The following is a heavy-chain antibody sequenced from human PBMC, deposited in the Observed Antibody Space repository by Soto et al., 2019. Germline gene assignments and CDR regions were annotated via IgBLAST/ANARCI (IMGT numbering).Heavy chain of an antibody. D-gene: IGHD6-19*01. CDR3: ASHGYGSGWWKFDP. J-gene: IGHJ5*02. CDR1: GFTFSSYA. V-gene: IGHV3-23*01. CDR2: ISGSGGST. Sequence: EVQLLESGGGLVQPGGSLRLSCAASGFTFSSYAMSWVRQAPGKGLEWVSAISGSGGSTYYADSVKGRFTISRDNSKNTLYLQMNILRAEDTAVYYCASHGYGSGWWKFDPWGQGTLVTVSS.